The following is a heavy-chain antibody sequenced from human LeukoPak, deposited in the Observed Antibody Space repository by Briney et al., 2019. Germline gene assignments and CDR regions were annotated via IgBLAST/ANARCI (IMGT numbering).Heavy chain of an antibody. V-gene: IGHV4-59*01. D-gene: IGHD3-10*01. J-gene: IGHJ5*02. Sequence: PSETLSLTCTVSGGSISSYYWSWIRQPPGKGLEWIGYIYYSGSTNYNPSLKSRVTISVDTSKNQFSLKLSSVTAADTAVYYCARVGMVRGVIKGNWFDPWGQGTLVTVSS. CDR2: IYYSGST. CDR1: GGSISSYY. CDR3: ARVGMVRGVIKGNWFDP.